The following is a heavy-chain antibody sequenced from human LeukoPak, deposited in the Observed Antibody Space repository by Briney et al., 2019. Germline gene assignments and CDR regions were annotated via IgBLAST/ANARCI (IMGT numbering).Heavy chain of an antibody. J-gene: IGHJ3*02. CDR1: GGSISSSSYY. D-gene: IGHD3-22*01. CDR3: ARHSTYYYDSSGYYPDAFDI. V-gene: IGHV4-39*01. CDR2: IYYSGST. Sequence: SETLSLTCTVSGGSISSSSYYWGWIRQPPGKWLEWIGSIYYSGSTYYNPSLKSRVTISVDTSKNQFSLKLSSVTAADTAVYYCARHSTYYYDSSGYYPDAFDIWGQGTMVTVSS.